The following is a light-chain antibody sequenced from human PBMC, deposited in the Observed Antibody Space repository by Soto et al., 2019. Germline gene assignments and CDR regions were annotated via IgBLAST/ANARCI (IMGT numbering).Light chain of an antibody. V-gene: IGKV3-20*01. J-gene: IGKJ1*01. CDR3: HQYGT. CDR1: QSVSSNY. CDR2: DAS. Sequence: EIVLTQSPGTLSLSPGERATLSCRASQSVSSNYLAWYQQKPGQAPRLLIYDASSRATGIPDRFSGSGSGTDFTLTISRLEPEDFAVYYCHQYGTFGQGTKVDIK.